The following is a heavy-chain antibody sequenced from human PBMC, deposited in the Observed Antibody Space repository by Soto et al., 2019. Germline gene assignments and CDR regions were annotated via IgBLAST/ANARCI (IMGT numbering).Heavy chain of an antibody. V-gene: IGHV3-11*01. CDR1: GFTFSDYY. J-gene: IGHJ6*03. CDR3: ARANYGDYVSYYYYYMDV. D-gene: IGHD4-17*01. Sequence: QVQLVESGGGLVKPGGSLRLSCAASGFTFSDYYMSWIRQAPGKGLEWVSYISSSGSTIYYADSVKGRFTISRHNAKTSLYLQMNSLRAEDTAVYYCARANYGDYVSYYYYYMDVWGKGTTVTVSS. CDR2: ISSSGSTI.